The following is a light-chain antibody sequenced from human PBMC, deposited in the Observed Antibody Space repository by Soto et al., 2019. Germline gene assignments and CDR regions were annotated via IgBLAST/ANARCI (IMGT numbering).Light chain of an antibody. CDR1: QSVSSSY. CDR3: QRYGSSGT. CDR2: GAS. Sequence: EIVLTQSPVTLSLSPGERATLSCRASQSVSSSYLAWYQQKPGQAPRLLISGASSRATGIPDRFSGSGSGTDFTLTISRLEPEDFAVYYCQRYGSSGTFGQGTKVDIK. V-gene: IGKV3-20*01. J-gene: IGKJ1*01.